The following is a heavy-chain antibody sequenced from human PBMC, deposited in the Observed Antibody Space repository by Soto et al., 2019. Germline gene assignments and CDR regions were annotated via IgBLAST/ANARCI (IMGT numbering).Heavy chain of an antibody. CDR1: GFTFSNYW. CDR3: ARYSSYYDFSSGYFTGSKGFLDY. J-gene: IGHJ4*02. D-gene: IGHD3-3*01. V-gene: IGHV3-7*01. Sequence: EVQLVESGGGLVQPGESLRLSCSASGFTFSNYWMSWVRQTPGKGLEWVANMKQVGSEKYFVDSVQGRFTISRDNAKKSLYLKMNSLRAEDSAVYYCARYSSYYDFSSGYFTGSKGFLDYWGQGTLVTVPS. CDR2: MKQVGSEK.